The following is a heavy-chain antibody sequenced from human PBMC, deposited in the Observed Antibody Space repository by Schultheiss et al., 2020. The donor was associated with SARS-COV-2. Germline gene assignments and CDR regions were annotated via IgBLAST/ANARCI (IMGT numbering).Heavy chain of an antibody. V-gene: IGHV1-18*04. CDR3: ARDKTGSSSSFLRDGMDV. D-gene: IGHD6-6*01. Sequence: ASVKVSCKASGYTFTSYGISWVRQAPGQGLEWMGWISAYNGNTNYAQKLQGRVTMTTDTSTSTAYMELRSLRSDDTAVYYCARDKTGSSSSFLRDGMDVWGQGTTVTVSS. J-gene: IGHJ6*02. CDR1: GYTFTSYG. CDR2: ISAYNGNT.